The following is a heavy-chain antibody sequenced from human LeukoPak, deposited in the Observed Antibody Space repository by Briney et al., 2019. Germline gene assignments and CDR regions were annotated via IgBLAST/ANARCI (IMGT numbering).Heavy chain of an antibody. CDR1: GFTFSSYA. V-gene: IGHV3-30*04. CDR3: ARITVTTAHPFDP. Sequence: QPGGSLRLSCAASGFTFSSYAMHWVRQAPGKGLEWVAVISYDGSNKYYADSVKGRFTISRDNSKNTLYLQMNSLRAEDTAVYYCARITVTTAHPFDPWGQGTLVTVSS. D-gene: IGHD4-17*01. CDR2: ISYDGSNK. J-gene: IGHJ5*02.